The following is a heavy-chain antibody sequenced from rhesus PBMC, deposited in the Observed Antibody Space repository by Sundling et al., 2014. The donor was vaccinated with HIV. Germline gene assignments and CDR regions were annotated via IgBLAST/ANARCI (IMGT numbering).Heavy chain of an antibody. J-gene: IGHJ3*01. V-gene: IGHV4-165*01. D-gene: IGHD2-15*01. CDR1: GGSISDFF. Sequence: QVQMQESGPGLVKPSETLSLTCAVSGGSISDFFFNWIRQVPGKGLEWVGYIEGSSGSTFYNPSLKSRVTLSVDTSRNQFSLRLTSVTAADTAVYYCASEVTADGALDFWGQGLRVTVSS. CDR2: IEGSSGST. CDR3: ASEVTADGALDF.